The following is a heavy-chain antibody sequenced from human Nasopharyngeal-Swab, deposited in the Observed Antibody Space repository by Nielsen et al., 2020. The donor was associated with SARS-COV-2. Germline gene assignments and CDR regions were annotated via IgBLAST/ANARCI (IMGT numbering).Heavy chain of an antibody. CDR2: ISSSSSYI. J-gene: IGHJ6*02. Sequence: GESLKISCAASGFTFSSYSMNWVRQAPGKGLEWVSSISSSSSYIYYADSVKGRFTISRDNAKNSLYLQMNSLGAEETAVYYCARGVEVGVPYYYYGMDVWGQATTVTVSS. V-gene: IGHV3-21*01. D-gene: IGHD3-3*01. CDR3: ARGVEVGVPYYYYGMDV. CDR1: GFTFSSYS.